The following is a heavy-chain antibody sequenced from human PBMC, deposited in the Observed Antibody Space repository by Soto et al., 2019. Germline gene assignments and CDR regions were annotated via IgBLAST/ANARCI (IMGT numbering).Heavy chain of an antibody. CDR3: ARDLVVVPAAIYY. D-gene: IGHD2-2*01. V-gene: IGHV3-48*03. Sequence: GGSLRLSCAASGFTFSSYEMNWVRQAPGKGLEWVSYICSSGSTIYYADSVQDRFTITKDKAKNSLYHQKNSRRADDTAVYYCARDLVVVPAAIYYWGQGTLVTVSS. J-gene: IGHJ4*02. CDR2: ICSSGSTI. CDR1: GFTFSSYE.